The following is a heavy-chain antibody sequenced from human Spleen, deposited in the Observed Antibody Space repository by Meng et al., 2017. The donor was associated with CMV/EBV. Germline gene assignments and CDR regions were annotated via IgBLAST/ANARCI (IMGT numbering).Heavy chain of an antibody. CDR2: VYHTGST. D-gene: IGHD2-2*01. CDR1: GGSISSYY. CDR3: TRADTYATLDS. J-gene: IGHJ4*02. V-gene: IGHV4-59*01. Sequence: SETLSLTCTVSGGSISSYYWSWIRQPPGKGLEWIGYVYHTGSTNYNPSLKSRVTISVDTSKNQFSLNLKSVTAADTAIYFCTRADTYATLDSWGQGTLVTVSS.